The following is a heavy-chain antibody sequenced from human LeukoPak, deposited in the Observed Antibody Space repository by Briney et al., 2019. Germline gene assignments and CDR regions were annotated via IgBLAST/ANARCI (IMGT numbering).Heavy chain of an antibody. CDR2: INPNSGGT. CDR1: GYTFTGYY. Sequence: ASVKVSCKASGYTFTGYYMHWVRQAPGQGLEWMGWINPNSGGTNYAQKFQGRVTMTRDTSISTAYMELSRLRSDDTAVYYGARSTWFGEYQTAYWGQGTLVTVSS. V-gene: IGHV1-2*02. D-gene: IGHD3-10*01. CDR3: ARSTWFGEYQTAY. J-gene: IGHJ4*02.